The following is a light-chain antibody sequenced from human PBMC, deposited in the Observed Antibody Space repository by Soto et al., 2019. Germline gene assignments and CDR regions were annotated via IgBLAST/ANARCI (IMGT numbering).Light chain of an antibody. CDR3: SSYTTSSTRI. Sequence: QSALTQPASVSGSPGQSITISCTGTSSDVGNYNYVSWYQQHPGKAPKLTIYEVSIRPSGVSNRFSGSKSGNTASLTISGLQTEDEGHYFCSSYTTSSTRIFGGGTKVTVL. CDR1: SSDVGNYNY. CDR2: EVS. J-gene: IGLJ2*01. V-gene: IGLV2-14*01.